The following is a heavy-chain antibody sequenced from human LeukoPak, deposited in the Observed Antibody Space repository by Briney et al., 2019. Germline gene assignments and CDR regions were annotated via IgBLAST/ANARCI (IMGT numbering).Heavy chain of an antibody. CDR1: GYTFTGYY. V-gene: IGHV1-2*02. Sequence: GASVTVSCKASGYTFTGYYMHWVRQAPGQGLEWMGWINPNSGGTNYAQKFQGRVTMTRDTSISTAYMELSRLRSDDTAVYYCARDASKVVVVAATWGQGTLVTVSS. D-gene: IGHD2-15*01. CDR3: ARDASKVVVVAAT. J-gene: IGHJ5*02. CDR2: INPNSGGT.